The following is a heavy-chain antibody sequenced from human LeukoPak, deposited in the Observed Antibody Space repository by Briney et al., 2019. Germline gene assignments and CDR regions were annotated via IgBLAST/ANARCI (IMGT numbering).Heavy chain of an antibody. CDR3: ARAPRSYYDILTGYLNNWFDP. Sequence: EASVKVSCKASGGTFSSYAISWVRQAPGQGLEWMGGIIPIFGTANYAQKFQGRVTITTDESTSTAYMELSSLRSEDTAVYYCARAPRSYYDILTGYLNNWFDPWAREPWSPSPQ. J-gene: IGHJ5*02. D-gene: IGHD3-9*01. V-gene: IGHV1-69*05. CDR1: GGTFSSYA. CDR2: IIPIFGTA.